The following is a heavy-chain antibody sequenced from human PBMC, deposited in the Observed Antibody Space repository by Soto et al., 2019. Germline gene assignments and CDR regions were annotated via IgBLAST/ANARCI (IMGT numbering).Heavy chain of an antibody. CDR1: GGTFNRYA. CDR2: IIPIFGTS. V-gene: IGHV1-69*13. CDR3: AKEGSRIFQDSMPVLAGFSGGYFNY. J-gene: IGHJ4*02. D-gene: IGHD3-22*01. Sequence: GASVKVSCKASGGTFNRYAISWVCRAPGQGLEWMGGIIPIFGTSNYAQKFQGRVTITADESTNTAYMELSSLRSEDTAIYYCAKEGSRIFQDSMPVLAGFSGGYFNYWGRGTRVTVSS.